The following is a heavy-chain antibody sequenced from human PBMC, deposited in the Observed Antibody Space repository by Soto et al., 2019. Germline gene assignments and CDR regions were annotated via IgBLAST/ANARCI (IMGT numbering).Heavy chain of an antibody. Sequence: SLRLSCAASGFTFDDYAMHWVRQAPGKGLEWVSGISWNSGSIGYADSVKGRFTISRDNAKNSLYLQMNSLRAEDTVLYYCAKDIKEGGRSYGMDVWGQGTTVTVSS. CDR2: ISWNSGSI. J-gene: IGHJ6*02. V-gene: IGHV3-9*01. CDR1: GFTFDDYA. D-gene: IGHD3-16*01. CDR3: AKDIKEGGRSYGMDV.